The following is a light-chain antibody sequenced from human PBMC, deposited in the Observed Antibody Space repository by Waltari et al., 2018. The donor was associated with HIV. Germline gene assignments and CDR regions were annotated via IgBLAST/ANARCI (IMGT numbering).Light chain of an antibody. Sequence: DIQMTQSPSSLSASVGDRVNITCRASHDIGNWLGWYQQRPGEAPKLLIYATFNLQRGVPSRFAGSGSRTDFTLTITSLQSEDLGIYYCQQAHSDPFTFGPGTKVAVK. CDR2: ATF. CDR3: QQAHSDPFT. CDR1: HDIGNW. V-gene: IGKV1-12*01. J-gene: IGKJ3*01.